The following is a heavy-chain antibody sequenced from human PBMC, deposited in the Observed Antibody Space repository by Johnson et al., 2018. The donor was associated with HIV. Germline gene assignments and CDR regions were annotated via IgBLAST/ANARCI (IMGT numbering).Heavy chain of an antibody. J-gene: IGHJ3*02. V-gene: IGHV3-33*08. D-gene: IGHD3-16*01. CDR2: IWYDGSNT. Sequence: HVQLVESGGGLVKPGGSLRLSCVASGFTFRTSGMHWVHQAPGQGLAWVAVIWYDGSNTYYADSVKGRFTISRDNAKNSLYLQMNSLRADDTAVYYCARGGSDVFDIWGRGTMVTVSS. CDR1: GFTFRTSG. CDR3: ARGGSDVFDI.